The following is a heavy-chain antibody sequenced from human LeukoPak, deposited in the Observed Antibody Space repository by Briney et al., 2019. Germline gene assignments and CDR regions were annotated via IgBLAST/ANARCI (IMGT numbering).Heavy chain of an antibody. V-gene: IGHV3-53*01. CDR2: IYSGGST. D-gene: IGHD1-1*01. Sequence: PGGSLRLSCAASGFTVSSNYMSWVRQAPGKGLEWVSVIYSGGSTYYADSLRGRFTISRDNAKNSLYLQMNSLRAEDTALYFCASGIRERGFDYWGQGILVTVSS. CDR1: GFTVSSNY. J-gene: IGHJ4*02. CDR3: ASGIRERGFDY.